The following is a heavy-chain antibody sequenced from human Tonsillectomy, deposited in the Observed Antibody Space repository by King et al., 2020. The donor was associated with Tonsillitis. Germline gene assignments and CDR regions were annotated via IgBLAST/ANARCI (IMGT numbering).Heavy chain of an antibody. J-gene: IGHJ4*02. V-gene: IGHV3-30*04. CDR2: ISYDGSNK. Sequence: HVQLVESGGGVVQPGRSLRLSCAASGFTFSSYAMHWVRQAPGKGLEGVAVISYDGSNKYYADSVKGRFTISRDNSKNTLYLQMNSLRAEDTAVYYCARDGYSSSSALDYWGQGTLVTVSS. D-gene: IGHD6-6*01. CDR1: GFTFSSYA. CDR3: ARDGYSSSSALDY.